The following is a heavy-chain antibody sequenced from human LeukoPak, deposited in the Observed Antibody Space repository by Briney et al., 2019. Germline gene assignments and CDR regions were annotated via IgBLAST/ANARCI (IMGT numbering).Heavy chain of an antibody. J-gene: IGHJ1*01. D-gene: IGHD2-15*01. Sequence: SVKVSCKVSGYTLTELSMHWVRQAPGKGLEWMGGFDPEDGETIYAQKFQGRVTMTEDTSTDTAYMELSSLRSEDTAVYYCATSPNFVVVVAATYAEYFQHWGQGTLVTVSS. CDR2: FDPEDGET. CDR3: ATSPNFVVVVAATYAEYFQH. V-gene: IGHV1-24*01. CDR1: GYTLTELS.